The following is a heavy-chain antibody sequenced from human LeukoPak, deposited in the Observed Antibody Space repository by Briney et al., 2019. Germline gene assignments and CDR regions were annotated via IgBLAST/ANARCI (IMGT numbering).Heavy chain of an antibody. CDR3: ARAYKDRSLAGKKEFFQH. CDR2: IKQDGSEK. CDR1: GFTFSSYW. V-gene: IGHV3-7*03. D-gene: IGHD6-19*01. Sequence: AGASLRLSCAASGFTFSSYWMSWVRQAPGKGLEWVANIKQDGSEKYYVDSVKGRFTISRDNANNFLYLQMNSLRAEDTALYYCARAYKDRSLAGKKEFFQHWGQGTLVTVSS. J-gene: IGHJ1*01.